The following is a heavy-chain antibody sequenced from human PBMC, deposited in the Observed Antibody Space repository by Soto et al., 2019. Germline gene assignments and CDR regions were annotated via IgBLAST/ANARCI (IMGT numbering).Heavy chain of an antibody. Sequence: QMQLVESGGGVVQPGRSLRLSCAASGFTFRNYGMHWVRQAPGKGLEWVSLILNDGSKEDYRDSVKGRFTISRDNSRNSLYLQMNSLRDDDTALYYCVRDDDGGPKALEMWGQGTMVSVSS. CDR2: ILNDGSKE. V-gene: IGHV3-33*01. CDR3: VRDDDGGPKALEM. J-gene: IGHJ3*02. CDR1: GFTFRNYG. D-gene: IGHD4-17*01.